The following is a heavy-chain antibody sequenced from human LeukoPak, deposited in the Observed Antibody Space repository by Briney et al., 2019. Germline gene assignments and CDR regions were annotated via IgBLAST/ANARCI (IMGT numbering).Heavy chain of an antibody. CDR1: GYTFTVYS. CDR3: ARDASMINFDY. J-gene: IGHJ4*02. CDR2: ITTSTGKP. Sequence: ASVKVSCKASGYTFTVYSINWLRQAPGQGLEWMGWITTSTGKPTYAQGFTGRFVFSLDTSVSTTYLHINSLRAEDTAVYYCARDASMINFDYWGQGSLVTVSS. D-gene: IGHD3-16*01. V-gene: IGHV7-4-1*02.